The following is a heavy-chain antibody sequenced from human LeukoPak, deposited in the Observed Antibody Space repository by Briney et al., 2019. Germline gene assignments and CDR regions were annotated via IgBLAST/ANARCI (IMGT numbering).Heavy chain of an antibody. J-gene: IGHJ1*01. Sequence: SETLSLTCTVSGGSTSSYYWSWIRQPPGKGLEWIGYIYYSGSTNYNPSLKSRVTISVDTSKNQFSLKLSSVTAADTAVYYCASLAAAPRYKYFQHWGQGTLVTVSS. D-gene: IGHD6-13*01. CDR1: GGSTSSYY. CDR2: IYYSGST. V-gene: IGHV4-59*01. CDR3: ASLAAAPRYKYFQH.